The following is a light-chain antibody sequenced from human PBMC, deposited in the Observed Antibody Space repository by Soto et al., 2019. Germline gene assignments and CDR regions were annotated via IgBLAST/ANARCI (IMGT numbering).Light chain of an antibody. CDR1: QSVSNKY. Sequence: EIALAQSPGNLSLSPGASPTIPCRASQSVSNKYLAWYQQKPGQAPRLLIYGASNRATGIPDRCSGSGSGTDFTRTISSLKPEDVATYYCQQSYSTPRTFGQGTKVDIK. CDR2: GAS. CDR3: QQSYSTPRT. J-gene: IGKJ1*01. V-gene: IGKV3-20*01.